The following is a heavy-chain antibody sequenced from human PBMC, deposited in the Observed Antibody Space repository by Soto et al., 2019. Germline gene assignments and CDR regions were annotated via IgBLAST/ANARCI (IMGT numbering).Heavy chain of an antibody. J-gene: IGHJ2*01. Sequence: GASVKVSCKASGYTFTNYGIHWVRQAPGQRLEWMGWINAGNGNTKYSQNFQGRVTITRDTSASTAYMELSSLRSEDTAAFYCARSGYSSGWYHWYFDFWGRGTLVTVSS. V-gene: IGHV1-3*01. D-gene: IGHD6-19*01. CDR1: GYTFTNYG. CDR3: ARSGYSSGWYHWYFDF. CDR2: INAGNGNT.